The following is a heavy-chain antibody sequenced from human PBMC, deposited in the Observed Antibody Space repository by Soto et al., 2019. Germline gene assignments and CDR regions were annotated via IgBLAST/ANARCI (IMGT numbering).Heavy chain of an antibody. CDR3: ASDFGGSSTYNWFDP. CDR2: IIPIFGTA. Sequence: ASVKVSCKASGGTFSSYAISWVRHAPGQGLEWMGGIIPIFGTANYAQKFQGRVTITADESTSTAYMELSSLRSEDTAVYYCASDFGGSSTYNWFDPWGQGTLVTVSS. V-gene: IGHV1-69*13. CDR1: GGTFSSYA. J-gene: IGHJ5*02. D-gene: IGHD2-15*01.